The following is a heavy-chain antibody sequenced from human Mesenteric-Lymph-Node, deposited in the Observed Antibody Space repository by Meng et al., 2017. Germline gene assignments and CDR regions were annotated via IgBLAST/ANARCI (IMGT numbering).Heavy chain of an antibody. V-gene: IGHV4-30-4*01. D-gene: IGHD1-26*01. J-gene: IGHJ1*01. CDR2: IYYSGST. CDR3: ARAAGAAEYFQH. CDR1: GGSISSGDSY. Sequence: GQSQVSGPGLVGPSETLSLTCSVSGGSISSGDSYWSWIRQPPGKGLEWIGYIYYSGSTYYNPSLKSRVTISVDTSKNQFSLKLSSVTAADTAVYYCARAAGAAEYFQHWGQGTLVTVSS.